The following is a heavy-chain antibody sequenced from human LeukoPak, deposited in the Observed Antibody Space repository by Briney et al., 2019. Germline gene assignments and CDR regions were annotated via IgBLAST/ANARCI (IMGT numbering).Heavy chain of an antibody. CDR3: ARGKDRDRSGYDSLFDY. J-gene: IGHJ4*02. CDR1: GYTFTGYY. D-gene: IGHD5-12*01. V-gene: IGHV1-2*02. Sequence: GASVKVSCKASGYTFTGYYMHWVRQAPGQGLEWMGWISPNSGGTEYAQKFQGRVTMTRDTSISIVYMELSRLRSDDTAVYYCARGKDRDRSGYDSLFDYWGQGTLVTVSS. CDR2: ISPNSGGT.